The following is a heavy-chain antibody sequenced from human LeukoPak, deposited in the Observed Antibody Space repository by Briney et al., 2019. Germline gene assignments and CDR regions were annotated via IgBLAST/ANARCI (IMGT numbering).Heavy chain of an antibody. V-gene: IGHV3-23*01. D-gene: IGHD3-10*01. CDR2: ISDTGATT. Sequence: GGSLRLSCAGSGFTFSSYAMSWVRQAPGKGLEWVSAISDTGATTYDADSVKGRFTISRDNSRSTLHLQMNTLRAEDTAVYYCAKAGYGSGSSSFDQWGQGTLVTVSS. CDR3: AKAGYGSGSSSFDQ. CDR1: GFTFSSYA. J-gene: IGHJ4*02.